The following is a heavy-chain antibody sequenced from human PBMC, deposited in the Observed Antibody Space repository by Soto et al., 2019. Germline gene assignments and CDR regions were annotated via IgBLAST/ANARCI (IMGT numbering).Heavy chain of an antibody. Sequence: LSLTCAVSGDSMGNYYWNWIRQTAGKGLEWIGRVYNSETTNSNPSLRSRVTMSVDTSRKQFYLHLKSVTAADTGVYFCARGGESVTGTRALDYWGQGTLVTVSS. V-gene: IGHV4-4*07. J-gene: IGHJ4*02. D-gene: IGHD6-19*01. CDR3: ARGGESVTGTRALDY. CDR2: VYNSETT. CDR1: GDSMGNYY.